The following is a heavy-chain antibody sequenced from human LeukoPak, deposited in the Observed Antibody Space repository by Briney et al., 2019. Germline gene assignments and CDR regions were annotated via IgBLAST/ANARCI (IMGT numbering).Heavy chain of an antibody. Sequence: VASVEVSCKASGYTITSYYMHWVRQAPGQGLEWMGIINPSGGSTSYAQKFQGRVTMTRDTSTSTVYMELSSLRSEDTAVYYCARGPGGSGWSVWFDPWGQGTLVTVSS. V-gene: IGHV1-46*01. CDR3: ARGPGGSGWSVWFDP. CDR1: GYTITSYY. J-gene: IGHJ5*02. CDR2: INPSGGST. D-gene: IGHD6-19*01.